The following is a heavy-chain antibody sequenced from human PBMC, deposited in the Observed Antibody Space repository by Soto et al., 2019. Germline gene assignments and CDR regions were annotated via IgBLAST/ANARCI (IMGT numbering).Heavy chain of an antibody. Sequence: QVQLVQSGAEVKKPWASVIVSCKASGYTFTSYYIHWVRQAPGQGLEWMGIINTTTGNTIYSQKFQGRVTMTRDTPTSKVYMELSSLRSEDTAVYYCVRSDSEYYGLDVWGQGTTVTVSS. V-gene: IGHV1-46*01. CDR3: VRSDSEYYGLDV. CDR2: INTTTGNT. J-gene: IGHJ6*02. CDR1: GYTFTSYY.